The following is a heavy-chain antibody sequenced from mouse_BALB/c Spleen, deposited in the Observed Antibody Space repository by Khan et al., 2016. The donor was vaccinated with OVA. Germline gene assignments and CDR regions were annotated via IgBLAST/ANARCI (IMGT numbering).Heavy chain of an antibody. CDR2: TNPTNGRT. Sequence: QVQLKQSGAELVKAGASVKMSCKASGYTFTSYWMHWVKQRLGQGLEWFAETNPTNGRTYYNEKFKSKATLTVDKSSSTAYMLLSGPTFEDSAVYYCARVKKIVATYFDYWVQGTTLTVSS. CDR3: ARVKKIVATYFDY. CDR1: GYTFTSYW. V-gene: IGHV1S81*02. D-gene: IGHD1-1*01. J-gene: IGHJ2*01.